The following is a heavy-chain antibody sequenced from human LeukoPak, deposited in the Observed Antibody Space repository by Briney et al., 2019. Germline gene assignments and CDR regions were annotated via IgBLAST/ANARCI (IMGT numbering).Heavy chain of an antibody. J-gene: IGHJ4*02. CDR1: GSTFSSYA. V-gene: IGHV3-23*01. CDR3: AKGSGTAEDY. D-gene: IGHD6-25*01. CDR2: ISGSGGRT. Sequence: GSLRLSCAASGSTFSSYAMNWVRRAPGKGREWVSAISGSGGRTHYADSVKGRFTISRDNSKNTLYLQMNSLRAEDTAVYYCAKGSGTAEDYRGQGTLVTVSS.